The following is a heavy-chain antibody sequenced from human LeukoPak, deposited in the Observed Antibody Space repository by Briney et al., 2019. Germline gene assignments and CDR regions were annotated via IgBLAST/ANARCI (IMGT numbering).Heavy chain of an antibody. CDR3: ARDLTLGYCSSTSCYSGWFDP. CDR1: GYTFTGYY. Sequence: ASVKVSCKASGYTFTGYYMHWVRQAPGQGLEWMGWINPNSGGTNYAQKFQGRVTMTRDTSISTAYMELSRLRSDDTAVYYCARDLTLGYCSSTSCYSGWFDPWGQGTLVTVSS. V-gene: IGHV1-2*02. J-gene: IGHJ5*02. CDR2: INPNSGGT. D-gene: IGHD2-2*02.